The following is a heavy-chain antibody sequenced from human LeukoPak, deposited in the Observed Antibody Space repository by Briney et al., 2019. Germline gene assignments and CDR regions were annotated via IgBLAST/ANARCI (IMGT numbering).Heavy chain of an antibody. J-gene: IGHJ2*01. V-gene: IGHV4-59*01. CDR2: IYYSGST. Sequence: SETLSLTCTVSGGSISSYYWSWIRQPPGKGLEWIGYIYYSGSTNYNPSLKSRVSISVDTSKNQFSLKLSSVTAADTAVYYCARVYAPPDNWYFDLWGRGTRSTVSS. D-gene: IGHD2-8*01. CDR1: GGSISSYY. CDR3: ARVYAPPDNWYFDL.